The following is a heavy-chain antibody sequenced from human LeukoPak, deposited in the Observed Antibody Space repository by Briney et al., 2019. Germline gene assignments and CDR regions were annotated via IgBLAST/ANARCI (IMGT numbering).Heavy chain of an antibody. CDR1: GFTVSSNY. D-gene: IGHD3-9*01. Sequence: GGSLRLSCAASGFTVSSNYLSWVRQAPGKGLEWVSTIYSGGSTYYAGSVTGRFTISRDNSKNTLYLQMNSLRADDTAVYYCARDGAVLTGYYDYWGQGTLVTVSS. J-gene: IGHJ4*02. V-gene: IGHV3-66*01. CDR2: IYSGGST. CDR3: ARDGAVLTGYYDY.